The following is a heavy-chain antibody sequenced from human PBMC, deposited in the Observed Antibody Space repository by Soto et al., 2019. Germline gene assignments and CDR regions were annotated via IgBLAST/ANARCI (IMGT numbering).Heavy chain of an antibody. CDR1: GYTFTRSG. D-gene: IGHD6-13*01. V-gene: IGHV1-18*01. CDR2: ISSYNGDT. Sequence: GASVKVSCKASGYTFTRSGISWVRQAPGQGPEWMGWISSYNGDTNYAQTFQGRVTMTTDTSTSTAYMELRSLRSDDTAVYYCARDDFRAAVSLFYFENWGQGTQVTVSS. J-gene: IGHJ4*02. CDR3: ARDDFRAAVSLFYFEN.